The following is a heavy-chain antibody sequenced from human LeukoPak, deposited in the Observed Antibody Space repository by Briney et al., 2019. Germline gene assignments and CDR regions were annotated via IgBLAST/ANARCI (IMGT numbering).Heavy chain of an antibody. J-gene: IGHJ5*02. Sequence: KASETLSLTCAVYGGSFSGYYWSWIRQPPGKGLEWIGEINHSGSTNYNPSLKSRVTISVDTSKNQFSLNLCSVTAADTAVYYCARGSPISSDSSGYYYDWFDPWGQGTLVTVSS. D-gene: IGHD3-22*01. CDR1: GGSFSGYY. CDR3: ARGSPISSDSSGYYYDWFDP. V-gene: IGHV4-34*01. CDR2: INHSGST.